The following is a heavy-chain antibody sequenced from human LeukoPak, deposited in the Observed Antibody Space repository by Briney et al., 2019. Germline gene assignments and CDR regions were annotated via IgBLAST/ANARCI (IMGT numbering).Heavy chain of an antibody. V-gene: IGHV3-21*01. CDR3: ARDSATDAFDI. CDR1: GFTFSSYS. J-gene: IGHJ3*02. Sequence: GGSLRLSCAASGFTFSSYSMNWVRQAPGKGLEWVSSISSSSSYIYCADSVKGRFTISRDNAKNSLYLQMNSLRAEDTAVYYCARDSATDAFDIWGQGTMVTVSS. D-gene: IGHD1-26*01. CDR2: ISSSSSYI.